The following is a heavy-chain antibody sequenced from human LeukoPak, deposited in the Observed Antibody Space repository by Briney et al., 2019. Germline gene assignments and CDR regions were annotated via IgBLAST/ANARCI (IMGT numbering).Heavy chain of an antibody. D-gene: IGHD5-18*01. V-gene: IGHV4-30-2*01. CDR3: ARDREIQL. Sequence: PSETLSLTCAVSGGSISSGGFSWSWIRQPPGKGLEWIGYIYHSGSTYYNPSLKSRVTISVDTSKNQFSLKLSSVTAADTAVYYCARDREIQLWGQGTLVTVSS. J-gene: IGHJ4*02. CDR2: IYHSGST. CDR1: GGSISSGGFS.